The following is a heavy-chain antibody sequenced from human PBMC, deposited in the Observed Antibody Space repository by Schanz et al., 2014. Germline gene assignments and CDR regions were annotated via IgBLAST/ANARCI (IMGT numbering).Heavy chain of an antibody. CDR3: ARGRVLES. J-gene: IGHJ5*02. CDR1: GFTFSNYW. Sequence: EVQLLESGGGLVQPGGSLRLSCVASGFTFSNYWMTWVRQAPGKGLEWISFINTGSNYINYADSVKGRFTISRDNTKNALFLQQNSLRPEDTAVYCCARGRVLESWGQGTLVTVSS. V-gene: IGHV3-48*04. CDR2: INTGSNYI. D-gene: IGHD1-1*01.